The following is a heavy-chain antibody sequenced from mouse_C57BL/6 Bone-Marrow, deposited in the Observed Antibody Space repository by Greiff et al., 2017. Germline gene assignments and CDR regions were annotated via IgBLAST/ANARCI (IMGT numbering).Heavy chain of an antibody. J-gene: IGHJ2*01. Sequence: EVKLQESGGGLVKTGGSLKLSCAASGFTFSDYGMHWVRQAPEKGLEWVAYISSGSSTIYYADTVKGRFTISRDNAKNTLFLQMTSLRSEDTAMYYWARRASYYFDYWGQGTTLTVSS. V-gene: IGHV5-17*01. CDR1: GFTFSDYG. CDR3: ARRASYYFDY. CDR2: ISSGSSTI.